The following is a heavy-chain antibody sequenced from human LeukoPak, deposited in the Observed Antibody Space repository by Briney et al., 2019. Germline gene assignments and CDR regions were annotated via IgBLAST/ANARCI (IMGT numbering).Heavy chain of an antibody. J-gene: IGHJ4*02. D-gene: IGHD6-13*01. CDR1: GGTFSSYA. Sequence: SVKVSCKASGGTFSSYAISWVRQAPGQGLEWMGRIIPILGIANYAQKFQGRVTITADKSTSTAYMGLSSLRSEDTAVYYCARHSRRRAAAGPDDYFDYWGRGTLVTVSS. CDR2: IIPILGIA. CDR3: ARHSRRRAAAGPDDYFDY. V-gene: IGHV1-69*04.